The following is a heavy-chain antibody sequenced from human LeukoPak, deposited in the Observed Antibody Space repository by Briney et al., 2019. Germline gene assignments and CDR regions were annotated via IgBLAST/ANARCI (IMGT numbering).Heavy chain of an antibody. D-gene: IGHD3-10*01. J-gene: IGHJ5*02. CDR3: ARDSGPWGVFDP. CDR2: ISSSSSYI. CDR1: GFTFSSYS. Sequence: GGSLRLSCAASGFTFSSYSMNWVRQAPGKGLEWVSSISSSSSYIYYADSVKGRFTISRDNAKNSLYLQMNSLRAEDTAVYYCARDSGPWGVFDPWGQGTLVTVSS. V-gene: IGHV3-21*01.